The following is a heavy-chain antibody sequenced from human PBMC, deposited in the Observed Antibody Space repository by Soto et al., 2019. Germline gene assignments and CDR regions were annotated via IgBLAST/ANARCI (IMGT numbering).Heavy chain of an antibody. CDR3: ARRSSSWYFDY. V-gene: IGHV3-23*01. J-gene: IGHJ4*02. D-gene: IGHD6-13*01. CDR1: GCTFSSYA. Sequence: PGGSLRVSCAASGCTFSSYAMNWVRQAPGKGLEWVSVISGSGGSTYYADSVKGRFTISRDNSKNTLYLQMNSLRAEDTAVYYCARRSSSWYFDYWGQGTLVTVSS. CDR2: ISGSGGST.